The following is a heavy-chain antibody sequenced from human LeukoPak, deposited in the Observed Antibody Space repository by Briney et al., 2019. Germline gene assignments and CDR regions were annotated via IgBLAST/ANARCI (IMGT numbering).Heavy chain of an antibody. CDR2: ISAYNGNT. V-gene: IGHV1-18*01. CDR3: ASGLLFAWNYGGYFDY. D-gene: IGHD1-7*01. Sequence: ASVKVSCKASGYTFTSYGISWVRQAPGQGLEWMGWISAYNGNTNYAQKLQGRVTMTTDTSTSTAYMELRSLRSDDTAVYYCASGLLFAWNYGGYFDYWGQGTLVTVSS. J-gene: IGHJ4*02. CDR1: GYTFTSYG.